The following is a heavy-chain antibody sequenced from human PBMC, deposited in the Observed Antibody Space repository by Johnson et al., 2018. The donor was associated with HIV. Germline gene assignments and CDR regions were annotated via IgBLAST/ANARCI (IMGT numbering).Heavy chain of an antibody. CDR3: ASRSYGYVRHAFDI. CDR2: VSANGDST. CDR1: GFTFGSYG. V-gene: IGHV3-23*04. D-gene: IGHD5-18*01. J-gene: IGHJ3*02. Sequence: VQLVESGGGLVQPGGSLRLSCAASGFTFGSYGMHWVRQAPGKGLEWVSSVSANGDSTSYADSVKGRFTISRDNPKNSLYLQMSSLRAEDTALYYCASRSYGYVRHAFDIWGQGTMVTVSS.